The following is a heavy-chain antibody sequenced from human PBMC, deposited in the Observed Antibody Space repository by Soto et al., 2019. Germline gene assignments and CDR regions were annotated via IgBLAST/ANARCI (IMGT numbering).Heavy chain of an antibody. CDR3: ARTESGYSYGFAAF. D-gene: IGHD5-18*01. CDR2: IYPGDSRT. V-gene: IGHV5-51*01. CDR1: GHSFTTYW. J-gene: IGHJ6*02. Sequence: GESLKISCEDPGHSFTTYWIAWVRQMPGKGLEWMGIIYPGDSRTTYSPSFQGQVIISADKSISTAYLQWSSLKASDTAMYYCARTESGYSYGFAAFWAQGTTVPVSS.